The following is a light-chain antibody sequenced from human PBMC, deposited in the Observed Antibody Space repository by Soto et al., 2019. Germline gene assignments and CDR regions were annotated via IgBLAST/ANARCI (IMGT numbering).Light chain of an antibody. Sequence: ERVMTQSPVTLSVSPGERATLSCRASQSVSSNLAWYQQKPGQAPRLLIFGASTRATGIPARFSGSGFGTDFTLTISSLEPEDAAVYYCQQRSNWPPITFGQGTRLEIK. J-gene: IGKJ5*01. V-gene: IGKV3-15*01. CDR1: QSVSSN. CDR2: GAS. CDR3: QQRSNWPPIT.